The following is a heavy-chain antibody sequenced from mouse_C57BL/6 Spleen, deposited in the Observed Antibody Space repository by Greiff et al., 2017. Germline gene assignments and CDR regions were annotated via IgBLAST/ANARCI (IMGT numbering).Heavy chain of an antibody. Sequence: QVQLQQSGPGLVQPSQSLSITCTVSGFSLTSYGVHWVRQSPGKGLEWLGVIWSGGSTDYKADFISILIISKDKSKSQVFFKMNSLQADYTAIYYCARNYYGSSVDYWGQGTTLTVSS. V-gene: IGHV2-2*01. D-gene: IGHD1-1*01. CDR1: GFSLTSYG. J-gene: IGHJ2*01. CDR3: ARNYYGSSVDY. CDR2: IWSGGST.